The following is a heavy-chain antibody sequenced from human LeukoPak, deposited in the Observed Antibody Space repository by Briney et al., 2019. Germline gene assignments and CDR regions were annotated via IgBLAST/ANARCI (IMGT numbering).Heavy chain of an antibody. V-gene: IGHV1-2*02. CDR2: INPNSGGT. CDR1: GYTFTAYY. J-gene: IGHJ4*02. D-gene: IGHD3-22*01. CDR3: ARVGYDSSGYYLHDY. Sequence: ASVKVSCKASGYTFTAYYMHWVRQAPGQGLEWMGWINPNSGGTNYAQKFQGRVTMTRDTSISTAYMELSSLRSEDTAVYYCARVGYDSSGYYLHDYWGQGTLVTVSS.